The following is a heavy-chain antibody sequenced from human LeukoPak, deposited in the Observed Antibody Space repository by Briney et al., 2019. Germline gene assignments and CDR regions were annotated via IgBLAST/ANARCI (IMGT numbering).Heavy chain of an antibody. CDR3: ARSMRFLEWSYDVFDV. CDR1: GFTFNSYA. J-gene: IGHJ3*01. V-gene: IGHV3-21*01. Sequence: GGSLRLSCAASGFTFNSYAMNWVRQAPGKGLEWVSSISSSGSFIYYADSVKGRFTISRDNVRDSLHLQMNSLRAEDSAIYYCARSMRFLEWSYDVFDVWGKGTMVPVFS. D-gene: IGHD3-3*01. CDR2: ISSSGSFI.